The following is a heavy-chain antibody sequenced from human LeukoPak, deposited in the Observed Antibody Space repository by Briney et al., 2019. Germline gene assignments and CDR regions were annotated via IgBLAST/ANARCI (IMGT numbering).Heavy chain of an antibody. V-gene: IGHV4-59*01. Sequence: PPETLSLTCTVSGGSMTGYYWSCIRQPPGKELEYIGYIHYSGSTNYNPSLKSRATISIDTSKNQFSLRLSSVSAADTALYYCVKRAGTYFDYCGHGILVTVSS. D-gene: IGHD1-26*01. CDR1: GGSMTGYY. CDR2: IHYSGST. CDR3: VKRAGTYFDY. J-gene: IGHJ4*01.